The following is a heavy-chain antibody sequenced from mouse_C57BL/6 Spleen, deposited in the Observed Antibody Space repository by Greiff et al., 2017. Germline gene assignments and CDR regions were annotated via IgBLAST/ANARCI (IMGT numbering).Heavy chain of an antibody. V-gene: IGHV1-80*01. CDR1: GHAFSSYW. CDR2: LYPGDGDT. CDR3: ARGGYYGSSFDY. Sequence: VQLQQSGAELVKPGASVKISCKASGHAFSSYWMNWVKQRPGKGLEWIGQLYPGDGDTNYNGKFKGKATLTADKSSSTAYMQLSSLTSEDSAVYFCARGGYYGSSFDYWGQGTTLTVSS. D-gene: IGHD1-1*01. J-gene: IGHJ2*01.